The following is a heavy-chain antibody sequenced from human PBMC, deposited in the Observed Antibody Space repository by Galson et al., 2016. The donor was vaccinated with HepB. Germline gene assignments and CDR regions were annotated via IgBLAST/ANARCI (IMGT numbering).Heavy chain of an antibody. CDR2: VFQSGST. V-gene: IGHV4-4*02. J-gene: IGHJ2*01. CDR3: ASYRYQVHWYFDL. Sequence: SETLSLTCAVSGGSISTDDWWTWVRLPPGKGLEWIGEVFQSGSTHYNPSLKSRVTISLDKSMNLFSLTLTSVTAADTAVYYCASYRYQVHWYFDLWGRGTPVTVSS. D-gene: IGHD5-18*01. CDR1: GGSISTDDW.